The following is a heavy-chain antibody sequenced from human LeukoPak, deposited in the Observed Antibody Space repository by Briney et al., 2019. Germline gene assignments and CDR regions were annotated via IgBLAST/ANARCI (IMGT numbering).Heavy chain of an antibody. Sequence: SETLSLTCPVAGGSISSYYWSWIRQLAGKGLEWIGRIYTSGSTNYNPSLKSRVTISVDKSKNQFALKLSSVTAADTAVYYCAKAWGATSPFDYWGQGTLVTVSS. CDR2: IYTSGST. CDR1: GGSISSYY. V-gene: IGHV4-4*07. J-gene: IGHJ4*02. CDR3: AKAWGATSPFDY. D-gene: IGHD1-26*01.